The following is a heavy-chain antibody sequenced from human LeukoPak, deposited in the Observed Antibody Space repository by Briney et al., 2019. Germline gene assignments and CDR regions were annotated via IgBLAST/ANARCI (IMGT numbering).Heavy chain of an antibody. Sequence: EASVKVSCKASGGTFSSYAISWLRQAPGQGLEWMGRIIPIFGTANYAQKFQGRVTITADKSTSTAYMELSSLRSEDTAVYYCASDPTGYSGYDLGYWGQGTLVTVSS. CDR2: IIPIFGTA. D-gene: IGHD5-12*01. CDR1: GGTFSSYA. J-gene: IGHJ4*02. V-gene: IGHV1-69*06. CDR3: ASDPTGYSGYDLGY.